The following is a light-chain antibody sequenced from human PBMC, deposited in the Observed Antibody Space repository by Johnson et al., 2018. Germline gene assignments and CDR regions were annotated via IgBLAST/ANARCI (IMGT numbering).Light chain of an antibody. V-gene: IGLV1-51*02. CDR2: ENN. CDR3: GTWDSSLSAGNV. Sequence: QSVLTQPPSVSAAPGQKVTISCSGSSSNIGNNYVSWYQQLPGTAPKLLIYENNKRPSGIPDRFSGSKSGTSATLGITGLQTGDEAEYYCGTWDSSLSAGNVFGTGTKVPDL. J-gene: IGLJ1*01. CDR1: SSNIGNNY.